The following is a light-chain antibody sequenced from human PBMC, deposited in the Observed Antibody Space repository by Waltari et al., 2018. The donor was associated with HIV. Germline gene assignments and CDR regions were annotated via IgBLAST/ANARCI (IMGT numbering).Light chain of an antibody. J-gene: IGLJ2*01. CDR1: SSAIGGYNY. CDR3: SSYAPTNNFYVL. Sequence: QSALTQPPSASGSPGQSVTIPCTGTSSAIGGYNYVPWYQQHPGKAPKLIMTEVTKRPSGVPDRFSGSKSGNTASLTVSGLQAEDEAHYYCSSYAPTNNFYVLFGGGTALTVL. CDR2: EVT. V-gene: IGLV2-8*01.